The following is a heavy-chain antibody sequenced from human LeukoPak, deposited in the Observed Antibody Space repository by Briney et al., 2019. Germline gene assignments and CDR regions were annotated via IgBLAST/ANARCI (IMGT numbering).Heavy chain of an antibody. CDR2: ISAGGDFV. V-gene: IGHV3-21*04. D-gene: IGHD3-9*01. J-gene: IGHJ5*02. CDR1: GVPFSTHS. Sequence: GGSLRLSCAASGVPFSTHSLNWVRQAPGKGLEWVSSISAGGDFVYYGDSVKGRFTMSRDNAKNSLHLQMNSLRAEDTALYYCAKDIGRYFDWLFSFSWGQGTLVTVSS. CDR3: AKDIGRYFDWLFSFS.